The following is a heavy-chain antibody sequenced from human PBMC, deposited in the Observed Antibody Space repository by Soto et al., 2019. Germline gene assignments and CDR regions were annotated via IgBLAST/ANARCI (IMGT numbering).Heavy chain of an antibody. CDR3: ARLKQDYAVA. CDR1: GYTFTSYD. Sequence: QVQLVQSGAEVKKPGASVKVSCKASGYTFTSYDINWVRLATGQGLKWMGWMNPNSGNAAYAQKFQGRVTMTRNTSISTAYMELSSLRSEDTAVYYCARLKQDYAVAWGQGTLVTVSS. J-gene: IGHJ5*02. D-gene: IGHD3-16*01. CDR2: MNPNSGNA. V-gene: IGHV1-8*01.